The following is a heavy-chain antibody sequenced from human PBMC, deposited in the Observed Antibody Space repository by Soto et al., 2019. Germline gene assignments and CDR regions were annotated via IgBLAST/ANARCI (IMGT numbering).Heavy chain of an antibody. J-gene: IGHJ4*02. Sequence: KTSETLSLTCTVSGGSISSGGYYWSWIRQHPGKGLEWIGYIYYSGSTYYNPSLKSRVTISVDTSKNQFSLKLSSVTAADTAVYYCARAWVYYDSSGSHFDYWGQGTLVTVSS. D-gene: IGHD3-22*01. CDR2: IYYSGST. CDR1: GGSISSGGYY. CDR3: ARAWVYYDSSGSHFDY. V-gene: IGHV4-31*03.